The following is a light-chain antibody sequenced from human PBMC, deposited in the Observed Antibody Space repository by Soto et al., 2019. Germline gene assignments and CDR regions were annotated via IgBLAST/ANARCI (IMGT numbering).Light chain of an antibody. CDR2: ALS. V-gene: IGKV1-39*01. J-gene: IGKJ5*01. CDR3: QQSYSPHPIT. Sequence: DVHMTQSPSSLSASVGYRFTITCRASQSIGTFLNWYQQTPVKAPTLLXYALSSLQSGVPSRFSGSGSGTDFILTISSLQHEDSANYYCQQSYSPHPITCGQGTRLENK. CDR1: QSIGTF.